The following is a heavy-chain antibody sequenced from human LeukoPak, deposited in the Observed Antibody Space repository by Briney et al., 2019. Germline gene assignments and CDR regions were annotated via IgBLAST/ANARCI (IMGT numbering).Heavy chain of an antibody. V-gene: IGHV3-7*05. J-gene: IGHJ4*02. D-gene: IGHD3-10*01. CDR2: IKKDGSEK. CDR1: GFTFSDYW. CDR3: AKDWNYYGSAKDY. Sequence: PGGSLRLSCAASGFTFSDYWMNWVRQAPGKGLEWVANIKKDGSEKYYGDSVKGRFTISRDNAKKSLYLQMNSLRAEDTAVYYCAKDWNYYGSAKDYWGQGTLVTVSS.